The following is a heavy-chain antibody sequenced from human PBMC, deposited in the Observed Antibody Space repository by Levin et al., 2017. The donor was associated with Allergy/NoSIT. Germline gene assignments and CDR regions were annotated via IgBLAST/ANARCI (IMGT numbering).Heavy chain of an antibody. CDR1: GFTFTNFG. CDR3: AKDKGGAGPLDF. Sequence: GGSLRLSCAASGFTFTNFGMHWVRQAPGKGLEWVAVISYDGSKKYYADSVKGRFTISRDNSKNTLYLQMNSLRPEDTAMYYCAKDKGGAGPLDFWGQGTLVTVSS. J-gene: IGHJ4*02. CDR2: ISYDGSKK. V-gene: IGHV3-30*18. D-gene: IGHD6-19*01.